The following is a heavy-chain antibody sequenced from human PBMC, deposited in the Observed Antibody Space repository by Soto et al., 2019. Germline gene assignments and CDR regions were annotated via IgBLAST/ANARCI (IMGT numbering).Heavy chain of an antibody. CDR1: GFTFSGSA. CDR3: TSLTRFCLDY. J-gene: IGHJ4*02. V-gene: IGHV3-73*01. CDR2: IRSKANSYAT. D-gene: IGHD3-3*01. Sequence: EVQLVESGGGLVQPGGSLKLSCAASGFTFSGSAMHWVRQASGKGLEWVGRIRSKANSYATAYAASVKGRFTISRDDSKNTAYLQMNSLKTEDTAVYYCTSLTRFCLDYWGQRTLVTVSS.